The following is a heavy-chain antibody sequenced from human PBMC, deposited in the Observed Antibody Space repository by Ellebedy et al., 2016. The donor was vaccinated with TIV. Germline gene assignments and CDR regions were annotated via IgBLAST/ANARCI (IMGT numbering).Heavy chain of an antibody. Sequence: SETLSLXXAVYGGSFSGYYWSWIRQPPGKGLEWIGEINHSGSTNYNPSLKSRVTISVDTSKNQFSLKLSSVTAADTAVYYCARVALGTMVRGVVDYWGQGTLVTVSS. D-gene: IGHD3-10*01. V-gene: IGHV4-34*01. CDR1: GGSFSGYY. CDR3: ARVALGTMVRGVVDY. J-gene: IGHJ4*02. CDR2: INHSGST.